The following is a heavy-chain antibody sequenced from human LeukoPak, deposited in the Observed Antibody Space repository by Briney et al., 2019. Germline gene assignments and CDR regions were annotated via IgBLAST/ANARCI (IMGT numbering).Heavy chain of an antibody. J-gene: IGHJ4*02. V-gene: IGHV4-34*01. D-gene: IGHD6-19*01. Sequence: SETLSLTCAVYGGSFSGYYWSWIRQPPGKGREWIGEINHSGSTNYNPSLKSRVTISVDTSKNQFSLKLSSVTAADTAVYYCARGPKASLQWLGHFDYWGQGTLVTVSS. CDR2: INHSGST. CDR1: GGSFSGYY. CDR3: ARGPKASLQWLGHFDY.